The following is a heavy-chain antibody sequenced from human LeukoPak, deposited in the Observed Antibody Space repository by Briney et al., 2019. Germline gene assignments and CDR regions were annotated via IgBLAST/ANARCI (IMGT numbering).Heavy chain of an antibody. J-gene: IGHJ4*02. V-gene: IGHV4-59*12. CDR1: GGSISSYY. D-gene: IGHD6-13*01. CDR2: IYYSGST. Sequence: SETLSLTCTVSGGSISSYYWSWIRQPPGKGLEWIGYIYYSGSTNYNPSLKSRVTISVDTSKNQFSLKLSSVTAADTAVYYCARGLYSSSSHYFDYWGQGTLVTVSS. CDR3: ARGLYSSSSHYFDY.